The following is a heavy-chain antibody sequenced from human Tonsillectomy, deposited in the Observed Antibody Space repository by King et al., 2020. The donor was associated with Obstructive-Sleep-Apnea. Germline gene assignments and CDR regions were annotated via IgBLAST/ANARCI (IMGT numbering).Heavy chain of an antibody. D-gene: IGHD3-3*01. CDR2: ISWNSGSI. Sequence: VQLVESGGGLVQPGRSLRLSCAASGFTFNDYAMHWVRQAPGKGLEWVSGISWNSGSIDYADSVKGRFTISRDNAKKSLYLQMNSLRAEDTALYYCAKDNGGEYYDHLDIWGQGTMVTVSS. V-gene: IGHV3-9*01. CDR3: AKDNGGEYYDHLDI. CDR1: GFTFNDYA. J-gene: IGHJ3*02.